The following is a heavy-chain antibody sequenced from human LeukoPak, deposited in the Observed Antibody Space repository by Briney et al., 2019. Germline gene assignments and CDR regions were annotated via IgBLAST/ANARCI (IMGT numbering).Heavy chain of an antibody. Sequence: GGSLRLSCAASGFTFSSSAMSWVRQAPGKGLEWVSAISNNGGYTYYADSVQGRFTISRDNSKSTLCLQMNSLRAEDTAVYYCARSVVRYFDWLNYYYYGMDVWGQGTTVTVSS. CDR3: ARSVVRYFDWLNYYYYGMDV. V-gene: IGHV3-23*01. CDR1: GFTFSSSA. CDR2: ISNNGGYT. D-gene: IGHD3-9*01. J-gene: IGHJ6*02.